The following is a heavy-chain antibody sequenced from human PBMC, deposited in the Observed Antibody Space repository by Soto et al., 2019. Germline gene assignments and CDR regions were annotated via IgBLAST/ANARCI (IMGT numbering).Heavy chain of an antibody. V-gene: IGHV3-30-3*01. CDR2: ILHDGNNK. CDR1: GFTFSNYI. CDR3: ARDDEDGSYCDLGY. Sequence: VGSLRLSCAASGFTFSNYIMHWVRQAPGKGLEWVAMILHDGNNKYYADSVKGRFTISRDNSKNTLYLQMNSLRTEDTAIYYCARDDEDGSYCDLGYWGQGTLVTVTP. J-gene: IGHJ4*02. D-gene: IGHD3-10*01.